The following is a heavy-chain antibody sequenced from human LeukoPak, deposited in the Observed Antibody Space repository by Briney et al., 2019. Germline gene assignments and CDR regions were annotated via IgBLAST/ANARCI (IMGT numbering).Heavy chain of an antibody. Sequence: GGSLRLSCAASGFTFSDFYMSWIRQAPGKGLEWVSYITSGGRAIYYADSVQGRFTISRDNARNSLYLQMNGLRAEDTAVYYCARLTGYYDSSGYLDYWGQGTLVTVSS. J-gene: IGHJ4*02. CDR2: ITSGGRAI. D-gene: IGHD3-22*01. CDR3: ARLTGYYDSSGYLDY. V-gene: IGHV3-11*01. CDR1: GFTFSDFY.